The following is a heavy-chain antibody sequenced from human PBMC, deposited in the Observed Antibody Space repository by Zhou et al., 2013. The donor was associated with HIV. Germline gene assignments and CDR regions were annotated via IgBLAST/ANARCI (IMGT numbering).Heavy chain of an antibody. Sequence: QVQLQESGPGVVKPSETLSLTCAVSDYSISSGYYWGWIRQPPGRGLEWIGSIYHSGNTYYNPSLKSRVTISIDTSKNQFSLKLTSVTAADTAVYYCVRWFGQLFYYGMDVWGQGTNGHRLL. CDR1: DYSISSGYY. CDR2: IYHSGNT. V-gene: IGHV4-38-2*01. CDR3: VRWFGQLFYYGMDV. J-gene: IGHJ6*02. D-gene: IGHD3-10*01.